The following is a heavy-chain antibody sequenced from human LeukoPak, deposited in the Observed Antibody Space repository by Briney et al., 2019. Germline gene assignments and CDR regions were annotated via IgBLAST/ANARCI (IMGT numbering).Heavy chain of an antibody. V-gene: IGHV3-23*01. CDR3: AKDAGSGYYYPIDY. CDR2: ISGSDGST. J-gene: IGHJ4*02. D-gene: IGHD3-22*01. Sequence: GGSLRLSCAASGFTFSSYAMSWVRQAPGKGLEWVSLISGSDGSTYYADSVKGRSTISRDNSKNTLYLRVNSLRAEDTAVYYCAKDAGSGYYYPIDYWGQGTLVTVSS. CDR1: GFTFSSYA.